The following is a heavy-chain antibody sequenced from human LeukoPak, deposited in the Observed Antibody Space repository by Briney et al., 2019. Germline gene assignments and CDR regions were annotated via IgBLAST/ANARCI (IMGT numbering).Heavy chain of an antibody. V-gene: IGHV1-46*01. D-gene: IGHD3-22*01. J-gene: IGHJ4*02. CDR2: INPSGGST. CDR3: ARAAETMIVVVPFDY. CDR1: GYTFTSYY. Sequence: ASVKVSCKASGYTFTSYYMHWVRQAPGQGLEWMGIINPSGGSTSYAQKFQGRVTMTRDMSASTVYMELSSLRSEDTAVYYCARAAETMIVVVPFDYWGQGTLVTVSS.